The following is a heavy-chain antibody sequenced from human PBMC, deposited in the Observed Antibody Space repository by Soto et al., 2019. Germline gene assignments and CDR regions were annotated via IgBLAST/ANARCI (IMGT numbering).Heavy chain of an antibody. Sequence: GGSLRLSCAASGFTFSSYGMHWVRQAPGKGLEWVAVISYDGSNKYYADSVKGRFTISRDNSKNTLYLQMNSLRAEDTAVYYCAKLLAARSVEYFQHWGQGTLVTVSS. CDR2: ISYDGSNK. V-gene: IGHV3-30*18. J-gene: IGHJ1*01. CDR1: GFTFSSYG. D-gene: IGHD6-6*01. CDR3: AKLLAARSVEYFQH.